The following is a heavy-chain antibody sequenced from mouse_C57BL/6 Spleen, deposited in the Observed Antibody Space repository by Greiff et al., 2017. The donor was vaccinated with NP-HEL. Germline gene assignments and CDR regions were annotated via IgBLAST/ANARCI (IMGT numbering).Heavy chain of an antibody. CDR3: ARSRDYGSSYGYFDY. J-gene: IGHJ2*01. CDR1: GYTFTSYW. Sequence: VQLQQPGAELVRPGSSVKLSCKASGYTFTSYWMDWVKQRPGQGLEWIGNIYPSDSETHYNQKFKDKATLTVDKSSSTAYMQLSSLTSEDSAVYYCARSRDYGSSYGYFDYWGQGTTLTVSS. V-gene: IGHV1-61*01. CDR2: IYPSDSET. D-gene: IGHD1-1*01.